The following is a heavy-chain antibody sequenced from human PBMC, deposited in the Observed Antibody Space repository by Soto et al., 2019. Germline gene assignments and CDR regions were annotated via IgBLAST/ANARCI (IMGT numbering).Heavy chain of an antibody. CDR2: VYSSGTT. V-gene: IGHV4-4*07. Sequence: SETLSLTCSVSGGSINSYWWSWIRQPAGKGLEWIGRVYSSGTTDYNPSLNGRATLSVETSKNQFSLKLSSVTAADTAVYYCARDIGSYAYGEGYWGQGIQVTVSS. CDR3: ARDIGSYAYGEGY. CDR1: GGSINSYW. D-gene: IGHD3-10*01. J-gene: IGHJ4*02.